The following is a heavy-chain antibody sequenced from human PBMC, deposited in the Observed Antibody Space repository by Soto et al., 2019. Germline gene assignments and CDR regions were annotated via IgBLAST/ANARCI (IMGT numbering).Heavy chain of an antibody. Sequence: EVQLVESGGGLVQPGGSLRLSCVGSGFTFSNYWMHWVRQVPGKGPVWVSRVNSAGIQSSYADFVKGRFTVSRDNAKNTLYLEMNSLSADDTAVYYCATGGYSYGWGYWGQGTLVTVSS. CDR3: ATGGYSYGWGY. CDR1: GFTFSNYW. J-gene: IGHJ4*02. CDR2: VNSAGIQS. V-gene: IGHV3-74*01. D-gene: IGHD5-18*01.